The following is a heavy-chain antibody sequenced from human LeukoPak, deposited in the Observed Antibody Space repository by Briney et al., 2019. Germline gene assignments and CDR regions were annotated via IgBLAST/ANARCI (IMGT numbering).Heavy chain of an antibody. Sequence: LPGGSLRLSCAASGFTFSSYSMNWVRQAPGKGLEWVANIKKDGSDKYYVDSVKGRFTISRDNAKNSLYLQMNSLRAEDTAVYYCARGSDILTGYLFRFDYWGQGTLVTVSS. CDR2: IKKDGSDK. J-gene: IGHJ4*02. CDR1: GFTFSSYS. V-gene: IGHV3-7*04. CDR3: ARGSDILTGYLFRFDY. D-gene: IGHD3-9*01.